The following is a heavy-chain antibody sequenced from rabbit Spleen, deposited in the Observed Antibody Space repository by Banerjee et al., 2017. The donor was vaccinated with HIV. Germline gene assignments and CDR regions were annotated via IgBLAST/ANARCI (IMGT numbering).Heavy chain of an antibody. Sequence: QEQLEESGGDLVKPEGSLTLTCKASGLDFSSSYWICWVRQAPGKGLEWIACIDAGYRGSTYYASWAKGRFTISKTSSTTVTLQMTSLTAADTATYFCARDGSGWGANFNLWGPGTLATVS. J-gene: IGHJ4*01. CDR2: IDAGYRGST. CDR1: GLDFSSSYW. CDR3: ARDGSGWGANFNL. D-gene: IGHD4-1*01. V-gene: IGHV1S45*01.